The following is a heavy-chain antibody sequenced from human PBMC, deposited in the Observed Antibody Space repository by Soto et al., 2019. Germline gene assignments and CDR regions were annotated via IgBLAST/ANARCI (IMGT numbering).Heavy chain of an antibody. CDR3: ARWKYSYADLPGDWFDS. J-gene: IGHJ5*01. V-gene: IGHV4-61*01. CDR2: IYRSGST. Sequence: QVQLQETGPGLVRPSETLSLTCTVSGASLTSGSYYWCWVRQPPGKGLEWIAYIYRSGSTNYNPSLKSRATISVDTSKNQFSLRLTSVTPADTAMYYCARWKYSYADLPGDWFDSWGQGTLVTVSS. D-gene: IGHD3-16*01. CDR1: GASLTSGSYY.